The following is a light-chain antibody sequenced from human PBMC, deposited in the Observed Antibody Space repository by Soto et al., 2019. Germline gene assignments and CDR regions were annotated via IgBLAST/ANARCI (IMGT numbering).Light chain of an antibody. Sequence: QSALTQPPSASGSPGQSVTISCTRTSSHAGGYDYVSWYQEHTGKAPKLMICEVTIRPSGGSDRFSGSKSGNTASLTVSGLQAEDGADYYCSSYTGGNPSYVFGTGTKVP. V-gene: IGLV2-8*01. CDR2: EVT. CDR3: SSYTGGNPSYV. CDR1: SSHAGGYDY. J-gene: IGLJ1*01.